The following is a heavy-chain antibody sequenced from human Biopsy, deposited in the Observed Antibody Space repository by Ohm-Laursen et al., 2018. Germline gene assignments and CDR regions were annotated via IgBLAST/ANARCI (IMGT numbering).Heavy chain of an antibody. Sequence: SETLSLTCPVSGGSISSDYWSWIRQSPRKGLEWIGHISDRGTTNYNPSLRGRVTISVDTSKKQFSLKLSSVTAADTAVFFCARLYRLDDYWNDDPPDAFDVWGQGTMVTVSS. J-gene: IGHJ3*01. D-gene: IGHD3-3*01. CDR3: ARLYRLDDYWNDDPPDAFDV. CDR2: ISDRGTT. V-gene: IGHV4-59*01. CDR1: GGSISSDY.